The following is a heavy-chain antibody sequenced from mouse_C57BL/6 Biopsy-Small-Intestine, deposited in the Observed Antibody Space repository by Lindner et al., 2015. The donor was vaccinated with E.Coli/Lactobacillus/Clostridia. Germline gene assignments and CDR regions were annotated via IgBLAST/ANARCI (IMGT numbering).Heavy chain of an antibody. J-gene: IGHJ4*01. Sequence: VQLQESGPELVKPGASVKMSCKASGYSFPGYNMHWVKQSHGKSLEWIGFVDPYNGATSYNQKFKDEATLTVDKSSSTAYMQLNSLTSEDSAVYYCAREDRSGYYAMDYWGQGTSVTVSS. D-gene: IGHD3-2*01. CDR1: GYSFPGYN. V-gene: IGHV1S135*01. CDR3: AREDRSGYYAMDY. CDR2: VDPYNGAT.